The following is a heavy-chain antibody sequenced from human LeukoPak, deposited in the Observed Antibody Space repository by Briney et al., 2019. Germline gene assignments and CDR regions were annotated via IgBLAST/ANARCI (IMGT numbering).Heavy chain of an antibody. CDR2: INPNSGGA. Sequence: GASVKVSCKTSGYTFTAYYIHWVRQAPGQGLEWMGWINPNSGGANYAHNFQGRVTMTRDTSISTAYMELSSLRSDDTAVLYCARLGQWLGDYMDIWGKGTTVTVSS. D-gene: IGHD6-19*01. V-gene: IGHV1-2*02. CDR1: GYTFTAYY. CDR3: ARLGQWLGDYMDI. J-gene: IGHJ6*03.